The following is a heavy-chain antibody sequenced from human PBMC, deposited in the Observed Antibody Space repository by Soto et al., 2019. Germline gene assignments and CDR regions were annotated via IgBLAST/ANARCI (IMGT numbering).Heavy chain of an antibody. D-gene: IGHD3-10*01. CDR1: GFAFSNAW. Sequence: EVQLVEPGGGLVKPGGSLRLSCAASGFAFSNAWMTWVRQAPGKGLGCVGRIKNKSQGRTTDCAAPVKGRFTISRDDSKNTLYLQMNNLKTGDTAVYYCATGYPYYYGDSDAHGDDAFDVWGQGTMVTVSS. V-gene: IGHV3-15*01. CDR3: ATGYPYYYGDSDAHGDDAFDV. J-gene: IGHJ3*01. CDR2: IKNKSQGRTT.